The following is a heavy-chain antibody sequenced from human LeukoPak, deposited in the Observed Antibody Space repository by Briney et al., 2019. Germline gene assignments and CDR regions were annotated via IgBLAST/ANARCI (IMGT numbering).Heavy chain of an antibody. D-gene: IGHD6-13*01. CDR1: GFTFSSYA. CDR2: ISGSGGST. Sequence: GGSLRLSCAASGFTFSSYAMSWVRQAPGKGLEWVSAISGSGGSTYYADSVKGRFTISRDNSKNTLYLQMNSLRAEDTAVYYCAKDSRDPYSSSWYYFDYWGQGTLVTVSS. J-gene: IGHJ4*02. V-gene: IGHV3-23*01. CDR3: AKDSRDPYSSSWYYFDY.